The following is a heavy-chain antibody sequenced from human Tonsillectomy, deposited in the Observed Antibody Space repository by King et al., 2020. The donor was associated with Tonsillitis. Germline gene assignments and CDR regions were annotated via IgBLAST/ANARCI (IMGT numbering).Heavy chain of an antibody. J-gene: IGHJ3*02. Sequence: QLVQSGAEVMEPGASVKVSCKASGYTFTSHAISWVRQAPGQGLEWLGWNSAYNGNTKYAQNLQGRVTMTTDTSTNTAYMELRSLRSDGTAVYYCAKDQGAFDIWGQGTMVTVSS. CDR3: AKDQGAFDI. CDR2: NSAYNGNT. CDR1: GYTFTSHA. V-gene: IGHV1-18*04.